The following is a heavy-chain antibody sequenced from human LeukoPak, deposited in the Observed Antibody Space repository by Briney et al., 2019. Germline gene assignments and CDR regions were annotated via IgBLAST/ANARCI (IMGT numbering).Heavy chain of an antibody. CDR3: ARDIVAGTVDY. D-gene: IGHD6-19*01. CDR1: GFTLSSFW. J-gene: IGHJ4*02. Sequence: GGSLRLSCAASGFTLSSFWMTWVRQAPGKGLEWVATINQDGSERYYVGSVTGRFTISRDNARNSLYLQMNSLRAEDTAVYYCARDIVAGTVDYWGQGTLVTVSS. CDR2: INQDGSER. V-gene: IGHV3-7*01.